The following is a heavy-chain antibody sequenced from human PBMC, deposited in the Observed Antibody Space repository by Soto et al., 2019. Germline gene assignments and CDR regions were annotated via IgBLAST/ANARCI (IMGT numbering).Heavy chain of an antibody. V-gene: IGHV3-74*01. CDR2: INSDGSIT. J-gene: IGHJ6*02. Sequence: GGSLRLSCAASGFTFSTYWMHWVRQAPGKGLVWVSRINSDGSITDYADSVKGRFTISRDNAKNTLHLQMNSLRAEDTAVYYCAREGSGSYYPYYHYALDVWGQGTTVTVSS. CDR3: AREGSGSYYPYYHYALDV. CDR1: GFTFSTYW. D-gene: IGHD3-10*01.